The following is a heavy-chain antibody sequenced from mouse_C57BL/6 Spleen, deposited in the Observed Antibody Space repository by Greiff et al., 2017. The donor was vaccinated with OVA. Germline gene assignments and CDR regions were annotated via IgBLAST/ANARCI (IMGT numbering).Heavy chain of an antibody. V-gene: IGHV6-6*01. Sequence: EVKVVESGGGLVQPGGSMKLSCAASGFTFSDAWMDWVRQSPEKGLEWVAEIRNKANNHATYYAESVKGRFTISRDDSKSSVYLQMNSLRAEDTGIYYCTRRYYGNYWYFDVWGTGTTVTVSS. CDR2: IRNKANNHAT. D-gene: IGHD2-1*01. CDR1: GFTFSDAW. J-gene: IGHJ1*03. CDR3: TRRYYGNYWYFDV.